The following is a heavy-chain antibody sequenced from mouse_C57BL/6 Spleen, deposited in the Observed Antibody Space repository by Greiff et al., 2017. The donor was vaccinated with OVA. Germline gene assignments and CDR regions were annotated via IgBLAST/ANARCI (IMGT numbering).Heavy chain of an antibody. CDR1: GYTFTSYW. CDR2: IYPGSVST. Sequence: QVQLKQPGAELVKPGASVKMSCKASGYTFTSYWITCVKQRPGQGLEWIGDIYPGSVSTNYNEKFKSKATLTVDTSSSTAYMQLSSLTSEDSAVYYCARLYYSNYGYAMDYWGQGTSVTVSS. D-gene: IGHD2-5*01. CDR3: ARLYYSNYGYAMDY. J-gene: IGHJ4*01. V-gene: IGHV1-55*01.